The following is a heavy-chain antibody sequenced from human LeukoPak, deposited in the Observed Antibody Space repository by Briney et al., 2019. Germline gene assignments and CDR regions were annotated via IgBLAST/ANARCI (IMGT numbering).Heavy chain of an antibody. CDR3: TTDKTGAYYYYYYMDV. D-gene: IGHD3-10*01. CDR2: IKSKTDGGTT. CDR1: GASISSYY. Sequence: ETLSLTCTVSGASISSYYWSWIRQPPGKGLEWVGRIKSKTDGGTTDYAAPVKGRFTISRDDSKNTLYLQMNSLKTEDTAVYYCTTDKTGAYYYYYYMDVWGKGTTVTVSS. J-gene: IGHJ6*03. V-gene: IGHV3-15*01.